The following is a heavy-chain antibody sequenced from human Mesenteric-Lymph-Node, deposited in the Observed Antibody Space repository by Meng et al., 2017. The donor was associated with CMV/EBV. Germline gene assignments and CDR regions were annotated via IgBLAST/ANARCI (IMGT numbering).Heavy chain of an antibody. V-gene: IGHV5-51*01. D-gene: IGHD2-2*01. Sequence: GGSLRLSCKGSGYSFTSYWIGWVRQMPGKGLEWMGIIYPGDSDTRYSPSFQGQVTISADTSISTAYLQWSSLEASDTAMYYCARLGSSSTYFDYWGQGTLVTVSS. CDR2: IYPGDSDT. CDR3: ARLGSSSTYFDY. J-gene: IGHJ4*02. CDR1: GYSFTSYW.